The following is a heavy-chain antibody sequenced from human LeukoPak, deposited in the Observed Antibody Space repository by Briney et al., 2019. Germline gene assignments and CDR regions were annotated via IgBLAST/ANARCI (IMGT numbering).Heavy chain of an antibody. D-gene: IGHD3-10*01. CDR3: AKDSMVRGVLDY. Sequence: GGSLRLSCAASGFTFSSFAMSWVRQAPGKGLEWVSAISGSGGSTYYADSVKGRFTISRDNSKNTLYLQMNSLRAEDTAVYYCAKDSMVRGVLDYWGQGTLVTVSS. V-gene: IGHV3-23*01. CDR2: ISGSGGST. CDR1: GFTFSSFA. J-gene: IGHJ4*02.